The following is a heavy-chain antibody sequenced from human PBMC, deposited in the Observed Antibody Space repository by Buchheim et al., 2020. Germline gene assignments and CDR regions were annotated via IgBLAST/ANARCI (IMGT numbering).Heavy chain of an antibody. CDR2: ISGSGGST. CDR1: GFTFSSYA. Sequence: EVQLLESGGGLVQPGGSLRLSCAASGFTFSSYAMSWVRQAPGKGLEWVSAISGSGGSTYYADSVKGRFTISRDNSKNTLYLQMNILRAEDTAVYYCARNDYGGWGYYYGMDVWGQGTT. CDR3: ARNDYGGWGYYYGMDV. D-gene: IGHD4-23*01. V-gene: IGHV3-23*01. J-gene: IGHJ6*02.